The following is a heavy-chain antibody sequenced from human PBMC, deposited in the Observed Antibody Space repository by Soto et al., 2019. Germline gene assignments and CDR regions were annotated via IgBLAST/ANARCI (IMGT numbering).Heavy chain of an antibody. CDR1: GFTFSSYA. D-gene: IGHD6-13*01. V-gene: IGHV3-30-3*01. J-gene: IGHJ6*02. Sequence: GGSLRLSCAAPGFTFSSYAMHRVRQAPGKGLEWVAVISYDGSNKYYADSVKGRFTISRDNSKNTLYLQMNSLRAEDTAVYYCARGGSLSSWYYYYYYGMDVWGQGTTVTVS. CDR3: ARGGSLSSWYYYYYYGMDV. CDR2: ISYDGSNK.